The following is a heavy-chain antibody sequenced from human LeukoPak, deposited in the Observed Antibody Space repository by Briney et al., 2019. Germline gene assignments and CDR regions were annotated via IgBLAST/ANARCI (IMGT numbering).Heavy chain of an antibody. D-gene: IGHD2-2*01. J-gene: IGHJ4*02. CDR3: ARDLGVPAAMALDY. Sequence: GKSLRLSCAASGFTVSSNYMSWVRQAPGKGLEWVSVIYSGGSTYYADSVKGRFTISRDNSKNTLYLQMNSLRAEDTAVYYCARDLGVPAAMALDYWGQGTLVTVSS. CDR2: IYSGGST. CDR1: GFTVSSNY. V-gene: IGHV3-53*01.